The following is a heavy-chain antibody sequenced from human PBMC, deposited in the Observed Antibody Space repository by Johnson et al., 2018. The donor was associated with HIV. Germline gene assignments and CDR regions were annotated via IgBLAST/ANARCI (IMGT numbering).Heavy chain of an antibody. CDR2: ISSSGRTI. CDR1: GFIFSDYY. V-gene: IGHV3-11*01. CDR3: ARDRAAAGPDAFDI. J-gene: IGHJ3*02. Sequence: QVQLVESGGGLVQPGGSLRLSCAASGFIFSDYYMTWIRQAPGKGLESISYISSSGRTIYYTDSVKGRFTISRDNSKNTLYLQKNRLRAEDTAVYYCARDRAAAGPDAFDIWGQGTMVTVSS. D-gene: IGHD6-13*01.